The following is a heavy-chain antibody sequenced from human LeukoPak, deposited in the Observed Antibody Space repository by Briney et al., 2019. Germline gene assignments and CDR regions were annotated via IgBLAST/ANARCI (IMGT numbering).Heavy chain of an antibody. CDR2: ISSSSSYI. CDR1: GFTFSSYS. Sequence: GGSLRLSCAASGFTFSSYSMNWVRQAPGKGLEWVSSISSSSSYIYYADSVKGRFTISRDNAKNSLYLQMNSLRAEDTAVYYCWVGHPPPDKVVVLAATIDYWGQGTLVTVSS. J-gene: IGHJ4*02. CDR3: WVGHPPPDKVVVLAATIDY. V-gene: IGHV3-21*01. D-gene: IGHD2-15*01.